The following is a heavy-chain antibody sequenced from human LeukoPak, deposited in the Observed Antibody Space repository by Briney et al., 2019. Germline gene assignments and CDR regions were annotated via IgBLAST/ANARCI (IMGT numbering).Heavy chain of an antibody. Sequence: GGSLRLSCAASGFTFNDYAMNWGGQAPGKGGGWGSVISGRGSSTDYADSVKGRLTVSRDNSKNTLFLQMNSLRSEATAVYYCAKDITTMILRHCEIWGQGTMVTVSS. CDR2: ISGRGSST. CDR1: GFTFNDYA. CDR3: AKDITTMILRHCEI. J-gene: IGHJ3*02. D-gene: IGHD3-22*01. V-gene: IGHV3-23*01.